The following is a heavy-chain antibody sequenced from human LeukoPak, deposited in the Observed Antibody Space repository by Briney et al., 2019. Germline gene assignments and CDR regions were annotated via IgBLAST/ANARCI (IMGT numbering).Heavy chain of an antibody. CDR2: ISSSSSYT. CDR3: ARRAMVRGVMNAFDI. V-gene: IGHV3-11*06. CDR1: GFTFSDYY. D-gene: IGHD3-10*01. J-gene: IGHJ3*02. Sequence: GGSLRLSCAASGFTFSDYYMSWIRQAPGKGLEWVSYISSSSSYTNYADSVKGRFTISRDNAKNSLYLQMNSPRAEDTAVYYCARRAMVRGVMNAFDIWGQGTMVTVSS.